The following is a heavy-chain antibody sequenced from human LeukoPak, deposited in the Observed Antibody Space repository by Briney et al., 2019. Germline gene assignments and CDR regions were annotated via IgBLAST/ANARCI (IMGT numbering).Heavy chain of an antibody. J-gene: IGHJ4*02. CDR1: GFTFSNAW. V-gene: IGHV3-15*01. CDR3: AKVRRLLWFGEPGPDY. D-gene: IGHD3-10*01. Sequence: GGSLRLSCAASGFTFSNAWMSWVRQAPGKGLEWVGRIKSKTDGGTTDYAAPVKGRFTISRDDSKNTLYLQMNSLKTEDTAVYYCAKVRRLLWFGEPGPDYWGQGTLVTVSS. CDR2: IKSKTDGGTT.